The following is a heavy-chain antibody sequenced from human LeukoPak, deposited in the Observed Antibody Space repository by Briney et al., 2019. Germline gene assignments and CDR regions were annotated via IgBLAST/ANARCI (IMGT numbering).Heavy chain of an antibody. CDR2: IYPSDSDT. Sequence: GESLKISCKGSGYSFASYWLAWVRQMPGKGLEWMGIIYPSDSDTRYSPSFQGQVTISTDKSISTAYLEWSSLKASDTAMYYCARRWGLGSFDFWGQGTLVAVSS. J-gene: IGHJ4*02. CDR1: GYSFASYW. V-gene: IGHV5-51*01. D-gene: IGHD2-21*02. CDR3: ARRWGLGSFDF.